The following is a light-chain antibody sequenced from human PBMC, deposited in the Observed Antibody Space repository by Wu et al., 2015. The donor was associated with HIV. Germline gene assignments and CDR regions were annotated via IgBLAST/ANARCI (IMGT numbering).Light chain of an antibody. V-gene: IGKV3-11*01. CDR3: QQYNDWPPGT. CDR1: RSVSSA. Sequence: EIVLTQSPAALSISPGERATLSCRASRSVSSAVAWYQQKPGQAPRLLIYDASNRATGIPARFTGGGSGTDYSLTISSLEPEDFAVYYCQQYNDWPPGTFGGGTKVEIK. CDR2: DAS. J-gene: IGKJ4*01.